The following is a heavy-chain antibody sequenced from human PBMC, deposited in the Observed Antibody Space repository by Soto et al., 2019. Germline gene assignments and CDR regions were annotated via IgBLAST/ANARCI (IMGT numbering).Heavy chain of an antibody. V-gene: IGHV3-48*02. Sequence: GGSLRLSCVASGFSLANYPMNWVRQTPGKGLEWISYSSPRGDTIYYADSVEGRFTISRDNARNSLSLHMSSLHDEDSALYYCAKGPHTNVGWPYYFESWGQGVPVTVSS. CDR1: GFSLANYP. J-gene: IGHJ4*02. CDR2: SSPRGDTI. CDR3: AKGPHTNVGWPYYFES. D-gene: IGHD6-19*01.